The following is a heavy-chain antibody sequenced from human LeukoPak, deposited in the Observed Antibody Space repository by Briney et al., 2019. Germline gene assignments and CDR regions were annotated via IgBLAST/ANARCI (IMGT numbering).Heavy chain of an antibody. Sequence: ASVKVSCKASGGTFSSYAISWVRQAPGQGLEWMGGIIPIFGTANYAQKFQGRVTITADESTSTAYMELSSLRSEDTAVYYCARVWEMATINWFDPWGQGTLVTVSS. D-gene: IGHD5-24*01. V-gene: IGHV1-69*13. CDR3: ARVWEMATINWFDP. J-gene: IGHJ5*02. CDR1: GGTFSSYA. CDR2: IIPIFGTA.